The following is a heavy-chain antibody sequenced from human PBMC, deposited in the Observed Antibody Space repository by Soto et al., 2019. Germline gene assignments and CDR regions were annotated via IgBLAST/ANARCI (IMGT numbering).Heavy chain of an antibody. CDR3: ASGGPCWYFDL. CDR1: GGSISSGGYY. Sequence: QVQLQESGPGLVKPSQTLSLTCTVSGGSISSGGYYWSWIRQHPGKALEWIGYISYSGSTYYNPSLKSXXTXSXXASKNQFSLKLSSVTAADTAVYYCASGGPCWYFDLWGRVTLVTVS. V-gene: IGHV4-31*03. J-gene: IGHJ2*01. CDR2: ISYSGST. D-gene: IGHD3-16*01.